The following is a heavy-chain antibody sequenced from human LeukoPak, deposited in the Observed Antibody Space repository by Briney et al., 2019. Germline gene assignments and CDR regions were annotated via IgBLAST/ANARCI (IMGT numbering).Heavy chain of an antibody. CDR1: GFTFSSYA. J-gene: IGHJ5*02. D-gene: IGHD6-19*01. CDR3: AKERTRVAGGWT. CDR2: ISYDGSNK. V-gene: IGHV3-30*04. Sequence: GGSLRLSCAASGFTFSSYAMHWVRQAPGKGLEWVAVISYDGSNKYYADSVKGRFTISRDNSKNTVYLQMNSLRTEDTAVYYCAKERTRVAGGWTWGQGTLVTVSS.